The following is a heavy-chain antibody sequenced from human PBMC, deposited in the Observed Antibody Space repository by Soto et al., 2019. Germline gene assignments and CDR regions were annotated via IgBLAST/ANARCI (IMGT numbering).Heavy chain of an antibody. V-gene: IGHV4-34*01. CDR2: INHSGST. Sequence: SETLSLTCAVYGGSFSGYYWSWIRQPPGKGLEWIGEINHSGSTNYNPSLKSRVTISVDTSKNQFSLKLSSVTAADTAVYYCARSARWLQSWYFDYWGQGTLVTVSS. CDR3: ARSARWLQSWYFDY. J-gene: IGHJ4*02. D-gene: IGHD5-12*01. CDR1: GGSFSGYY.